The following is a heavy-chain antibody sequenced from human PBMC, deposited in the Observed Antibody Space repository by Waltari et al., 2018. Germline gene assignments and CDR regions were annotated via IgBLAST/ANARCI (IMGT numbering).Heavy chain of an antibody. CDR2: LYVIGTT. CDR1: GSNVLDHY. CDR3: ARVIGPYDAFDI. Sequence: EVQLVESGGDLIQPGGSLRLSCAFAGSNVLDHYMTWVRQAPGKGLEWVSVLYVIGTTYYADSVKGRFIISGDTDKNTLYLQMNSLRAEDTAVYFCARVIGPYDAFDIWGQGTHVTVSS. V-gene: IGHV3-53*01. J-gene: IGHJ3*02.